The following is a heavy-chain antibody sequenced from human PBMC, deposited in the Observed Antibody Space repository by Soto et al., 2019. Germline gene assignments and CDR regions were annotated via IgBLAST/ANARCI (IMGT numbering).Heavy chain of an antibody. J-gene: IGHJ4*02. Sequence: PGGSLRLSCAASGFSFSSYAIHWVRQAPGKGLEWVAVISYDGSDTYYGDSVKGRFTISRDNSNNTLYLQMDSLRAEDTAVYYCASEFDGSSRYFDYWGQGTLVTVSS. CDR2: ISYDGSDT. V-gene: IGHV3-30*03. CDR1: GFSFSSYA. CDR3: ASEFDGSSRYFDY. D-gene: IGHD2-2*03.